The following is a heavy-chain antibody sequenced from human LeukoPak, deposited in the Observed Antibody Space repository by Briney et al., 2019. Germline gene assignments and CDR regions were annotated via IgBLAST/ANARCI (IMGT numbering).Heavy chain of an antibody. J-gene: IGHJ3*02. CDR2: ISYDGSNK. Sequence: GRSLRLSCAASGFTFSSYGMHWVRQAPGKGLEWVSVISYDGSNKYYADSVKGRFTISRDNSKNTLYLQMNSLRAEDTAVYYCARQVDGDYDYGERLGAFDIWGQGTMVTVSS. CDR1: GFTFSSYG. CDR3: ARQVDGDYDYGERLGAFDI. D-gene: IGHD4-17*01. V-gene: IGHV3-30*03.